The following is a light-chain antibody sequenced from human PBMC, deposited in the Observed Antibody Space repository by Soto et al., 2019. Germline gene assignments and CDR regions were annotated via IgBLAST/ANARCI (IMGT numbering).Light chain of an antibody. Sequence: DIQITQSPSSLSASVVDRVTITCRASQGISTYLAWYQQKPGKVPKSLIYSASSLQSGVPSRFSASGSGTEFTLTISDMQPDDFATYYCQQYYRYPWMFGQGTKVDIK. J-gene: IGKJ1*01. CDR1: QGISTY. CDR2: SAS. V-gene: IGKV1-16*01. CDR3: QQYYRYPWM.